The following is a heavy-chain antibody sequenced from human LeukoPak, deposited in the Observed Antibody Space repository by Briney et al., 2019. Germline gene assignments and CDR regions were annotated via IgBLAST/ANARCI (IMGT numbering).Heavy chain of an antibody. CDR2: ISYDGSNK. CDR1: GFTFSSYG. J-gene: IGHJ4*02. D-gene: IGHD5-18*01. CDR3: ARGNSGYSSLYYFDY. V-gene: IGHV3-30*03. Sequence: GGSLRLSCAASGFTFSSYGMHWVRQAPGKGLEWVAVISYDGSNKYYADSVKGRFTISRDNSKNTLYLQMNSLRAEDTAVYYCARGNSGYSSLYYFDYWGQGTLVTVSS.